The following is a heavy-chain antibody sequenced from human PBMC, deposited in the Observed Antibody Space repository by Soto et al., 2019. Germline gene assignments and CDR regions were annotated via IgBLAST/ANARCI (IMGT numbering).Heavy chain of an antibody. D-gene: IGHD6-19*01. CDR3: ARRRYSSGRGYFDS. CDR2: ISAYNGNT. CDR1: GYAFTSYG. J-gene: IGHJ4*02. Sequence: ASVKVSCKASGYAFTSYGISWVRQAPGQGLEWMGWISAYNGNTNYAQKLQGRVTMTTDTSTSTAHMELRSLRSDDTAVYYCARRRYSSGRGYFDSWGQGTLVTVSS. V-gene: IGHV1-18*04.